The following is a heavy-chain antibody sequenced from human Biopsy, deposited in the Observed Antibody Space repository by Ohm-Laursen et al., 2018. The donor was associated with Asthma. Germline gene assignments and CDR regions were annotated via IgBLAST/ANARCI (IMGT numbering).Heavy chain of an antibody. CDR3: AKRRGYSGHDNDY. CDR1: GFTFSSSA. V-gene: IGHV3-23*01. CDR2: ITGSGGTT. J-gene: IGHJ4*02. Sequence: SLRLSCEASGFTFSSSAMSWVRQAPGKGLERVSAITGSGGTTYYADSVKGRFTISRDNSKNTLYLQMNSLRTEDTAVYYCAKRRGYSGHDNDYWGQGTLVSVSS. D-gene: IGHD5-12*01.